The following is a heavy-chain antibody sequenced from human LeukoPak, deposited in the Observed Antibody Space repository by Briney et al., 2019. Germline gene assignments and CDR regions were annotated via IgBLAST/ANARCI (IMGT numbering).Heavy chain of an antibody. Sequence: GTLSLTCAVSGGSISSSNWWSWVRQAPGKGLEWVSAISGSGGSTYYADSVKGRFTISRDNSKNTLYLQMNSLRAEDTAVYYCAKRPRFLLGYCSGGSCYSDYWGQGTLVTVSS. D-gene: IGHD2-15*01. V-gene: IGHV3-23*01. CDR2: ISGSGGST. J-gene: IGHJ4*02. CDR1: GGSISSSN. CDR3: AKRPRFLLGYCSGGSCYSDY.